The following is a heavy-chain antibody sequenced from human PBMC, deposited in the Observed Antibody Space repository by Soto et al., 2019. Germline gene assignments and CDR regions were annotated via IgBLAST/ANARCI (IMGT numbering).Heavy chain of an antibody. CDR3: ARDAQEFGGYQLRSRYFDR. V-gene: IGHV1-2*02. D-gene: IGHD2-2*01. Sequence: ASVKVSCKASGYTFTGYYIHWVRQAPGQGLEWMGWTSPSSLATNYAQRFQGRVTMSRDRATSTVYRELSRLRSEDTAVYYCARDAQEFGGYQLRSRYFDRWGRGTLVPVSS. J-gene: IGHJ2*01. CDR2: TSPSSLAT. CDR1: GYTFTGYY.